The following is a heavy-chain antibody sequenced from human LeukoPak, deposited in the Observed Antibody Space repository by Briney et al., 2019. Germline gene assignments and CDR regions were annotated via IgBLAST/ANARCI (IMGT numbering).Heavy chain of an antibody. V-gene: IGHV4-39*02. CDR1: GGSISSDIYY. J-gene: IGHJ4*02. D-gene: IGHD6-19*01. CDR3: ARRPGTAVSGTRRFDY. Sequence: PSETLSLTCTVSGGSISSDIYYWGWIRQPPGKGLEWIETINYSGHTYNNPSLNSRVTITLDTSNNHFSLNLRSVTAADTAVYFCARRPGTAVSGTRRFDYWGQGSLVTVSS. CDR2: INYSGHT.